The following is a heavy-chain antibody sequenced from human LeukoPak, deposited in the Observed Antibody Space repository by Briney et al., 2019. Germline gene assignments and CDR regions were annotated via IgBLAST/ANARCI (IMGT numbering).Heavy chain of an antibody. V-gene: IGHV3-23*01. CDR1: GFTFSSYA. J-gene: IGHJ6*03. CDR3: AKHPRHYYYYMDV. Sequence: GGSLRLSCAASGFTFSSYAMSWVRQAPGKGLEWVSAISGSGGSTYYADSVKGRFTISRDNPKNTLYLQMNSLRAEDTAVYYCAKHPRHYYYYMDVWGKGTTVTVSS. CDR2: ISGSGGST.